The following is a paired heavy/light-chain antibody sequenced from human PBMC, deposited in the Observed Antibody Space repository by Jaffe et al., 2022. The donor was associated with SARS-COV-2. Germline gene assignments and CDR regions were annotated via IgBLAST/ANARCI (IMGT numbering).Heavy chain of an antibody. V-gene: IGHV3-7*01. CDR2: IKADGSEK. J-gene: IGHJ4*02. CDR1: GFTFSNSW. CDR3: ARDAGARQFED. Sequence: EVQLVESGGGLVQPGGSLRLSCVASGFTFSNSWMSWVRQPPGKGLEWVAHIKADGSEKHYVDSVKGRFTISRDNAKNSIYLQMNSLRAEDTAVYYCARDAGARQFEDWGQGTLVTVSS. D-gene: IGHD6-25*01.
Light chain of an antibody. CDR2: DVS. V-gene: IGKV3-11*01. J-gene: IGKJ4*01. CDR1: QSISSY. CDR3: QQRSNWPKT. Sequence: EIVLTQSPATLSLSPGERATLSCRASQSISSYLAWYQQKPGQAPRLLMYDVSNRATGIPARFSGSGSGTDFTLTISGLEPEDFAVYYCQQRSNWPKTFGGGTKVEIK.